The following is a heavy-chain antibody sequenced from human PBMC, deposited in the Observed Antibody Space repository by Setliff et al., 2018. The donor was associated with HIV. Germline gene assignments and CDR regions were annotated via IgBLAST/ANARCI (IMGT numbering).Heavy chain of an antibody. Sequence: GGSLRLSCAASGFILSDYYMSWIRQAPGKGLEWVSCISSGGSTIYYADSVKGRFTISRDNAKNLLYLQMNSLRGEDTAIYYCAGDYLDSSDYRSGFKHWGQGTLVTVSS. CDR1: GFILSDYY. CDR2: ISSGGSTI. CDR3: AGDYLDSSDYRSGFKH. V-gene: IGHV3-11*04. D-gene: IGHD3-22*01. J-gene: IGHJ4*02.